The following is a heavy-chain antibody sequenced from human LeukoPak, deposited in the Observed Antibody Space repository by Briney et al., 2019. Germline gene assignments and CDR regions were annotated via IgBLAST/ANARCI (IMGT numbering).Heavy chain of an antibody. D-gene: IGHD3-10*01. V-gene: IGHV3-7*04. CDR3: ARARYGSGGHFFDF. Sequence: GGSLRLSCAASGFNFNSYWMSWVRQARGKGLECVANIKQDGSEIYFVDSVKGRFTISRDNAKSSLYLQMNSLRGEDTAVYYCARARYGSGGHFFDFWGQGALVTVSS. CDR2: IKQDGSEI. J-gene: IGHJ4*02. CDR1: GFNFNSYW.